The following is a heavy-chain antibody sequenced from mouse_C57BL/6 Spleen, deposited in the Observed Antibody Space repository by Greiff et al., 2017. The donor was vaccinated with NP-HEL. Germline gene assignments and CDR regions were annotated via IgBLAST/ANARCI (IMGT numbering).Heavy chain of an antibody. V-gene: IGHV1-59*01. CDR2: IDPSDSYT. CDR1: GYTFTSYW. J-gene: IGHJ2*01. D-gene: IGHD1-1*02. Sequence: VQLQQSGAELVRPGTSVKLSCKASGYTFTSYWMHWVKQRPGQGLEWIGVIDPSDSYTNYNQKVKGKATLTVDTSSSTAYMQLSSLTSEDSAVYYCATLDGSDDYWGQGTTLTVSS. CDR3: ATLDGSDDY.